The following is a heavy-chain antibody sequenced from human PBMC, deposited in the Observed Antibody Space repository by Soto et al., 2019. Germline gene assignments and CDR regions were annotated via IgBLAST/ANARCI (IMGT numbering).Heavy chain of an antibody. D-gene: IGHD5-12*01. CDR3: ARARGYSFGIPQNWFDP. CDR1: GYTFTTSY. CDR2: ILPSSGST. V-gene: IGHV1-46*01. Sequence: GASVKVSCKAHGYTFTTSYVNWVRQAPGQGLEWMGIILPSSGSTSYAQNFQGRVTMTRDTSTSTVYMELTSLRIEDTAVYYCARARGYSFGIPQNWFDPWGQGTRVTVSS. J-gene: IGHJ5*02.